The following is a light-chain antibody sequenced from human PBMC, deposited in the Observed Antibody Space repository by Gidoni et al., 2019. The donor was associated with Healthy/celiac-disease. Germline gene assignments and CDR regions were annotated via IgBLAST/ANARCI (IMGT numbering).Light chain of an antibody. J-gene: IGKJ1*01. V-gene: IGKV1-9*01. Sequence: DTQLPQSPSFLSASVGDRVTITCRASQGISSYLAWYQQNPGKAPKLLIYAASTLQSGVPSSCSGGGSGTEFTLTISSLQHEDFATYYCQQLNSYPQTFGQGTKVEIK. CDR2: AAS. CDR3: QQLNSYPQT. CDR1: QGISSY.